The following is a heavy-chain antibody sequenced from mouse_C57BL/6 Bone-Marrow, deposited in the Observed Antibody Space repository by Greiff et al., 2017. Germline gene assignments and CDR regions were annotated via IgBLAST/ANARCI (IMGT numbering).Heavy chain of an antibody. V-gene: IGHV1-55*01. J-gene: IGHJ2*01. CDR3: ARLILLLQPDY. Sequence: QVHVKQPGAELVKPGASVKMSCKASGYTFTSYWITWVKQRPGQGLEWIGDIYPGSGSTNYNEKFKSKATLTVDTSSSTAYMQLSSLTSEDSAVYYCARLILLLQPDYWGQGTTLTVSS. CDR1: GYTFTSYW. CDR2: IYPGSGST. D-gene: IGHD1-1*01.